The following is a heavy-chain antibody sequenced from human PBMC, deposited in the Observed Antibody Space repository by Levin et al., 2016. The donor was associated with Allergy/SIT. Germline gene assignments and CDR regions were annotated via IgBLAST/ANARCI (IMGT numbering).Heavy chain of an antibody. J-gene: IGHJ4*02. Sequence: GESLKISCAASGFTFSSYSMNWVRQAPGKGLEWVSYISSSSSTIYYADSVKGRFTISRDNAKNSLYLQMNSLRDEDTAVYYCAMILTGYQLLSYHYFDYWGQGTLVTVSS. CDR1: GFTFSSYS. D-gene: IGHD2-2*01. V-gene: IGHV3-48*02. CDR3: AMILTGYQLLSYHYFDY. CDR2: ISSSSSTI.